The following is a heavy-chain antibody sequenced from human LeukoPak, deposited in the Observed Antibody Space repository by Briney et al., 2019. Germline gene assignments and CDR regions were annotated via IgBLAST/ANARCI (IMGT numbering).Heavy chain of an antibody. J-gene: IGHJ4*02. D-gene: IGHD6-13*01. Sequence: PSETLSLTCTVSGASVSGSPYYWGWIRQPPGKGLEWIGSIYHSGSTYYNPSLKSRVTISVDTSKNQFSLKLSSVTAADTAVYYCARAGVQLVLSYIDYWGQGTLVTVSS. CDR1: GASVSGSPYY. CDR3: ARAGVQLVLSYIDY. V-gene: IGHV4-39*07. CDR2: IYHSGST.